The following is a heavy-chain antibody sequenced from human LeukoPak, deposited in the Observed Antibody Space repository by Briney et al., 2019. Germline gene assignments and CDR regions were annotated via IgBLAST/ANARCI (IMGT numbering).Heavy chain of an antibody. CDR3: ARVMIRDIVVVPAAPDY. CDR2: ISSSGSTI. Sequence: GGSLRLSCAASGFTFSDYYMSWVRQAPGKGLEWVSYISSSGSTIYYADSVKGRFTISRDNAKNSLYLQMNSLRAEDTAVYYCARVMIRDIVVVPAAPDYWGQGTLVTVSS. CDR1: GFTFSDYY. V-gene: IGHV3-11*01. D-gene: IGHD2-2*01. J-gene: IGHJ4*02.